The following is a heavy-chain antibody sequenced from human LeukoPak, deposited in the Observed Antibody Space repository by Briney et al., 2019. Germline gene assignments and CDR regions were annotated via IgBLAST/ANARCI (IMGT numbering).Heavy chain of an antibody. D-gene: IGHD3-3*01. CDR1: GFTVSSNY. CDR3: ARERYDFWSGYFDY. V-gene: IGHV3-53*01. Sequence: GGSLRLSCGASGFTVSSNYMSWVRQAPGKGLEWVSAIYSGGSTYYADSVKGRFTISRDNSKNTLYLQMNSLRAEDTAVYYCARERYDFWSGYFDYWGQGTLVTVSS. CDR2: IYSGGST. J-gene: IGHJ4*02.